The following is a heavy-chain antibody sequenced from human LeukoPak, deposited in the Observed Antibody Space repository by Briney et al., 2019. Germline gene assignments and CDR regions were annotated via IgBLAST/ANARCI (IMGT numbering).Heavy chain of an antibody. Sequence: PSQTLSLTCTVSGGSISSGDYYWSWIRQPPGQGLEWIGYIYYSGSTYYNPSLKSRVTISVDTSKNQFSLKLSSVTAADTAVYYCARVGITIFGVEIDYWGQGTLVTVSS. CDR1: GGSISSGDYY. CDR2: IYYSGST. V-gene: IGHV4-30-4*08. CDR3: ARVGITIFGVEIDY. D-gene: IGHD3-3*01. J-gene: IGHJ4*02.